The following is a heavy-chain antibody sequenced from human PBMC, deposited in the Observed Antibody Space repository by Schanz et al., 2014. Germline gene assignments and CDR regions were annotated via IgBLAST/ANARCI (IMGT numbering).Heavy chain of an antibody. D-gene: IGHD3-9*01. CDR1: GFTFSTYA. V-gene: IGHV3-23*01. J-gene: IGHJ4*02. CDR2: INGNGGIT. CDR3: AKHVRSLTGNDY. Sequence: EVQLLESGGALVQPGGSLRLSCSASGFTFSTYAMSWVRQAPGKGLEWVSAINGNGGITYYADPVKGRFTISRDNSENTLYLQVNSLRAEDTAVYYCAKHVRSLTGNDYWGQGTLVTVSS.